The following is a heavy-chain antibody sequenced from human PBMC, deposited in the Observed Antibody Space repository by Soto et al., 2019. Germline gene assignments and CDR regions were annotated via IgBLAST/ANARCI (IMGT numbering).Heavy chain of an antibody. D-gene: IGHD3-10*01. CDR3: ARGPSPPGGSGSYFSYGMDV. CDR1: GFTFSSYA. CDR2: ISSNGGST. Sequence: GGSLRLSCAASGFTFSSYAMHWVRQAPGKGLEYVSAISSNGGSTYYADSVKGRFSISRENSKNTLYLQMGSLRAEDMAVYSWARGPSPPGGSGSYFSYGMDVWGQGTTVTVSS. J-gene: IGHJ6*02. V-gene: IGHV3-64*02.